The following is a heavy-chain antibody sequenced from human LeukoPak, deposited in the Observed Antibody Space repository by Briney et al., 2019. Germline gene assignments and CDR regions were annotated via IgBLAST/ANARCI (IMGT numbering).Heavy chain of an antibody. J-gene: IGHJ6*04. CDR2: ISYDGGNK. CDR3: AKDRQWLVFFYGMDV. CDR1: GFTFSNAW. V-gene: IGHV3-30*18. Sequence: GGSLRLSCAASGFTFSNAWMSWVRQAPGKGLEWVAVISYDGGNKYYADSVKGRFTISRDNPKNTLYLQMNSLRAEDTAVYYCAKDRQWLVFFYGMDVWGKGATVTVSS. D-gene: IGHD6-19*01.